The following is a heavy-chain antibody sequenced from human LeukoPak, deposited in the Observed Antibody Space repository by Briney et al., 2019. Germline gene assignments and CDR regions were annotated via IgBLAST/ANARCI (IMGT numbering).Heavy chain of an antibody. Sequence: GASVTVSFKASGYTFTSYGINWVRQAPGQGREWMGWISAYNGNTNYAQKLQGRVTITTDTSTSTAYMELRSLRSDDTAVYYCARGHGPLNAFDIWGQGTMVTVSS. CDR3: ARGHGPLNAFDI. J-gene: IGHJ3*02. CDR2: ISAYNGNT. CDR1: GYTFTSYG. V-gene: IGHV1-18*01. D-gene: IGHD4-17*01.